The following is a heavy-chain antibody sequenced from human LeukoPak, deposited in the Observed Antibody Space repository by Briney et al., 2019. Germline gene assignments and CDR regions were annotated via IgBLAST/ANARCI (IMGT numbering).Heavy chain of an antibody. Sequence: SGGSLRLSCAASGFTFNGYAMSWVRQAPGKGLEWVSAISGSGGSTYYADSVKGRFTISRDNSKNTLYLQMNSLRAEDTAVDYCAKDYDSSGYSDYWGQGTLVTVSS. CDR2: ISGSGGST. CDR3: AKDYDSSGYSDY. V-gene: IGHV3-23*01. J-gene: IGHJ4*02. D-gene: IGHD3-22*01. CDR1: GFTFNGYA.